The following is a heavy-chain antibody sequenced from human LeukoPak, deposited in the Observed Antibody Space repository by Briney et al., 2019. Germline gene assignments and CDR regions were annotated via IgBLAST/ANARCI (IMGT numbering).Heavy chain of an antibody. CDR1: GFTFSSYA. J-gene: IGHJ6*02. CDR2: ISYDGSNK. V-gene: IGHV3-30-3*01. Sequence: PGGSLRLSCAASGFTFSSYAMHWVRQAPGKGLEWVAVISYDGSNKYYADSVKGRFTISRDNSKNTLYLQMNSLRAEDTAVYYCASIAYYYDSSGYYYGQSVGPYGMDVWGQGTTVTVSS. D-gene: IGHD3-22*01. CDR3: ASIAYYYDSSGYYYGQSVGPYGMDV.